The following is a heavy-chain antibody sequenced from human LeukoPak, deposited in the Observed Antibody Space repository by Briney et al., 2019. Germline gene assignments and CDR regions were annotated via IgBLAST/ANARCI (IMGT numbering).Heavy chain of an antibody. J-gene: IGHJ3*02. D-gene: IGHD5-24*01. CDR2: ISGSGGRT. Sequence: GGSLRLSCAASGFTFSSYAMSWVRQAPGKGLEWVSAISGSGGRTYYADSVKGRFTISRDNSKNTLYLQMNSLRAEDTAIYYCAGRAKRWLQLRGAFDIWGQGTMVTVSS. V-gene: IGHV3-23*01. CDR3: AGRAKRWLQLRGAFDI. CDR1: GFTFSSYA.